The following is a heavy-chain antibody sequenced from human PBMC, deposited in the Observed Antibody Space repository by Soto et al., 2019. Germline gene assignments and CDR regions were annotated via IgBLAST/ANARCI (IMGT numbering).Heavy chain of an antibody. CDR3: ARPAKDDSSGYYLDY. CDR2: LIPVFGIA. J-gene: IGHJ4*02. V-gene: IGHV1-69*17. D-gene: IGHD3-22*01. Sequence: VQLVQSGAEVKKPGSAIKVSCKTSGGTLSSEAVTWVRQAPGQGLEWMGGLIPVFGIADYAQKFQGRLLITADQSTRTAYMELSSLRSADTAVYYCARPAKDDSSGYYLDYWGQGTPVTVSS. CDR1: GGTLSSEA.